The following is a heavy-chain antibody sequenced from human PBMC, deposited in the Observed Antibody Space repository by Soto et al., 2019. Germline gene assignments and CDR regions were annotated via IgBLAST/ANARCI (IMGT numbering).Heavy chain of an antibody. V-gene: IGHV1-2*04. CDR3: ARENAVRVYYYASSGLGI. Sequence: RASVKVSCKASGYTFTGYYMHWVRQAPGQGLEWMGWINPNSGGTNYAQKFQGWVTMTRDTSISTAYMELSRLRSDDTAVYYCARENAVRVYYYASSGLGIWDPGTMVTV. J-gene: IGHJ3*02. CDR1: GYTFTGYY. CDR2: INPNSGGT. D-gene: IGHD3-22*01.